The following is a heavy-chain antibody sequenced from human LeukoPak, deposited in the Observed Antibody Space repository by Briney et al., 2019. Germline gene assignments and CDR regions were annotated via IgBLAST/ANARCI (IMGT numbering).Heavy chain of an antibody. CDR3: AASPDYYDSSGYSYYFDY. CDR2: IVVGSGNT. CDR1: GFTFTSSA. V-gene: IGHV1-58*01. J-gene: IGHJ4*02. Sequence: SVKVSCKASGFTFTSSAVQWVRQTRGQRLEWIGWIVVGSGNTNYAQKFQERVTITRDMSTSTAYMELSSLRSEDTAVYYCAASPDYYDSSGYSYYFDYWGQGTLVTVSS. D-gene: IGHD3-22*01.